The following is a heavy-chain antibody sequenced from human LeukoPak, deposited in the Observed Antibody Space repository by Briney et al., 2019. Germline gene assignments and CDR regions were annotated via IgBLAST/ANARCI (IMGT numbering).Heavy chain of an antibody. J-gene: IGHJ4*02. D-gene: IGHD2-2*01. Sequence: SVKVSCKASGGTFSSYAISWVRQAPGQGLEWMGGIIPIFGTANYAQKFQGRVTITADESTSTAYMELSSLRSEDTAVYYCARAEWEYQLPFDYWGQGTLVTVPS. CDR2: IIPIFGTA. CDR1: GGTFSSYA. CDR3: ARAEWEYQLPFDY. V-gene: IGHV1-69*13.